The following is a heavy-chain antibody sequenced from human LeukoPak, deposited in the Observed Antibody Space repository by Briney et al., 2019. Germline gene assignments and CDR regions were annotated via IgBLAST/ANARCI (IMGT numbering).Heavy chain of an antibody. CDR1: GGSIGSSY. Sequence: SETLSFTCTVSGGSIGSSYWSWIRQPPGKGLKWIGDIHNTGSTNYNPSLESRVTISVATSKNQFSLKLSSMAAADTAVYYRARTPYSSSFFLAFWGQGTLVTVSS. J-gene: IGHJ4*02. V-gene: IGHV4-4*09. CDR2: IHNTGST. CDR3: ARTPYSSSFFLAF. D-gene: IGHD6-6*01.